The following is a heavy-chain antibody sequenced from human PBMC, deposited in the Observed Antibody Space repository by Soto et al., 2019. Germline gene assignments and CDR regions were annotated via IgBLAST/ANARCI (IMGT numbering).Heavy chain of an antibody. J-gene: IGHJ6*02. V-gene: IGHV1-3*01. Sequence: QVQLVQSGAEVKKPGASVKVSCKASGYTFTSYAMHWVRQAPGQRLEWMGWINAGNGNTKYSQKFQGRVTITRDTSASTAYMELSSLRSEDTAVYYCARDPPYYYDSSVYYPRYYYYYGMDVWGQGTTVAVSS. CDR3: ARDPPYYYDSSVYYPRYYYYYGMDV. CDR2: INAGNGNT. CDR1: GYTFTSYA. D-gene: IGHD3-22*01.